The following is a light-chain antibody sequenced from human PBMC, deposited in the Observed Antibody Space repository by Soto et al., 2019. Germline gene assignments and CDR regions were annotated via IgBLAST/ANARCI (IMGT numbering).Light chain of an antibody. CDR2: AAS. Sequence: AIQLTQSPSSLSASVGDRVTITCRASQGISSSLAWYQQKPGKPPKLLIYAASSLESGVPSRFSGSGSGTDFTFTIRSLQPEDFATYYCQQFNSYSITFGHGTRLEIK. CDR3: QQFNSYSIT. V-gene: IGKV1-13*02. CDR1: QGISSS. J-gene: IGKJ5*01.